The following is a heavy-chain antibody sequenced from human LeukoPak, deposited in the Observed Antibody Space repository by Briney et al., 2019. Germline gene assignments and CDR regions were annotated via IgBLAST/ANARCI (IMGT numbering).Heavy chain of an antibody. Sequence: SETLSLTCTVSGGSISSYYWSWIRQPPGKGLEWIGYIYYSGSTNYNPSLKSRVTISVDTSKNQFSLKPSSVTAADTAVYYCARIPHINYYYYMDVWGKGTTVTVSS. D-gene: IGHD2-21*01. CDR3: ARIPHINYYYYMDV. J-gene: IGHJ6*03. CDR2: IYYSGST. V-gene: IGHV4-59*01. CDR1: GGSISSYY.